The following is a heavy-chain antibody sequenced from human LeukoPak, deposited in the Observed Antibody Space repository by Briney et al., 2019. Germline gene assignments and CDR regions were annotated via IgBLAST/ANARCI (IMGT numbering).Heavy chain of an antibody. CDR3: ARLSLGHDPYYVDF. CDR2: INHSGST. Sequence: SETLSLTCAVYGGSFSGYYWSWIRQPPGKGLEWIGEINHSGSTNYNPSLKSRVTISVDTSKNQFSLKLSSVTAADTAIYYCARLSLGHDPYYVDFWGQGTVVTVSS. CDR1: GGSFSGYY. D-gene: IGHD1-1*01. V-gene: IGHV4-34*01. J-gene: IGHJ4*02.